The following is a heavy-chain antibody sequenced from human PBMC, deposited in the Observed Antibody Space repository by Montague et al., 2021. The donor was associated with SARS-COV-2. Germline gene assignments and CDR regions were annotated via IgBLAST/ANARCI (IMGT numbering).Heavy chain of an antibody. D-gene: IGHD2-15*01. V-gene: IGHV4-59*01. CDR2: IFYTGST. Sequence: SETLSLTCSVSGGSTSNYYWTWIRQSPGKGLHWIGYIFYTGSTKFNPSLKSRVSMSLDTSKNHFSLRLSAVTAADTARYYCARAQNICFIANCVNYFDLWGLGALVTVSS. CDR1: GGSTSNYY. CDR3: ARAQNICFIANCVNYFDL. J-gene: IGHJ4*02.